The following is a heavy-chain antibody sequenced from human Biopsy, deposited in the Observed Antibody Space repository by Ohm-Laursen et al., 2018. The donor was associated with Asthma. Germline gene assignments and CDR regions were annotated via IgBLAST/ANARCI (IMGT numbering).Heavy chain of an antibody. CDR3: ARTFHFWSPYHAEHYQL. J-gene: IGHJ1*01. Sequence: SLRLSCAASGFTFGDYWMSWVRQVPGKGLEWVANIKHDGSEKNLVDSLKGRFTISRDNAKNSLYLQMNSLRAEDTAVYYCARTFHFWSPYHAEHYQLWGQGTLVTVSS. V-gene: IGHV3-7*01. D-gene: IGHD3-3*02. CDR1: GFTFGDYW. CDR2: IKHDGSEK.